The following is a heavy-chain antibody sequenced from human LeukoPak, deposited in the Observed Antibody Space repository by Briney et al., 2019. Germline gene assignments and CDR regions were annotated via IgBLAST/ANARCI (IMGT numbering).Heavy chain of an antibody. V-gene: IGHV3-33*01. CDR2: IWSDGSNK. CDR3: ARDRYYDSRGYEYYGMDV. J-gene: IGHJ6*02. D-gene: IGHD3-22*01. Sequence: PGGSLTLSCAASGLAFSTYGMHWVRQAPGKGLEWVAVIWSDGSNKYYADSVKGRFTISRDNAKNSLYLQMNSLRAEDTAVYYCARDRYYDSRGYEYYGMDVWGQGTTVTVSS. CDR1: GLAFSTYG.